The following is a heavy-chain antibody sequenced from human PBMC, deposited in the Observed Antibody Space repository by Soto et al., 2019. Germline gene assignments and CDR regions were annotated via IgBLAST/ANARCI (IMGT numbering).Heavy chain of an antibody. Sequence: QLQLQESGPGLVKPSETLSLTCTVSGDSVTISDYYWCWIRQPPGKGLEWSGSIHYRGSTYYNPSLKSRVTISGDTSKKQFSLKLTSVTAADAAVYYCAAHDSGGYYAEYWGQGTLVTVSA. CDR1: GDSVTISDYY. CDR3: AAHDSGGYYAEY. V-gene: IGHV4-39*01. CDR2: IHYRGST. D-gene: IGHD3-22*01. J-gene: IGHJ4*02.